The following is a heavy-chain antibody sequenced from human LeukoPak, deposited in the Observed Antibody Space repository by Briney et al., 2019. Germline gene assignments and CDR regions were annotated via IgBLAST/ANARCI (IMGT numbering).Heavy chain of an antibody. D-gene: IGHD2-2*01. CDR2: INPNSGGT. V-gene: IGHV1-2*02. CDR3: ARDGLIVVVPAAMNCMDV. CDR1: GYTFTGYY. Sequence: ASVKVSCKASGYTFTGYYMHWVRQAPGQGLEWMGWINPNSGGTNYAQKFQGRVTMTRDTSISTAYMELSRLRSDDTAVYYCARDGLIVVVPAAMNCMDVWGKGTTVTVSS. J-gene: IGHJ6*03.